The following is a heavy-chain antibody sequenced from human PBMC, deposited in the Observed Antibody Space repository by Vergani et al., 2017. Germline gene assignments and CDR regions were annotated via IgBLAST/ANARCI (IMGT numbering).Heavy chain of an antibody. V-gene: IGHV1-2*02. Sequence: VQSGDEVKKPGASVKVSCKTSGYSFINYGISWVRQAPGQGLEWLGWVSPNSGGTNYAQKFQGRVTMTRDTSISTAYMELSNLRSDDTAVYYCARVGTSSNRDYFDYWGQGTLVTVSS. CDR3: ARVGTSSNRDYFDY. CDR2: VSPNSGGT. CDR1: GYSFINYG. D-gene: IGHD2-2*01. J-gene: IGHJ4*02.